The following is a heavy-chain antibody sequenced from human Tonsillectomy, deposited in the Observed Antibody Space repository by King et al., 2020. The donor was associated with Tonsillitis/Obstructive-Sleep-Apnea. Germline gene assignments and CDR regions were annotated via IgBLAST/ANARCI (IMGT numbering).Heavy chain of an antibody. Sequence: QLVQSGGGVVQPGRSLRLSCAASGFTFSRFAMHWVRQAPGKGLEWVTVISYDGSKKYYADSVKGRFTISRDNSKNTLYLQMNSLRAEDTAVYYCARALPIVVIPAAIKGGFDYWGQGTLVTVSS. CDR1: GFTFSRFA. CDR2: ISYDGSKK. D-gene: IGHD2-2*02. V-gene: IGHV3-30*04. J-gene: IGHJ4*02. CDR3: ARALPIVVIPAAIKGGFDY.